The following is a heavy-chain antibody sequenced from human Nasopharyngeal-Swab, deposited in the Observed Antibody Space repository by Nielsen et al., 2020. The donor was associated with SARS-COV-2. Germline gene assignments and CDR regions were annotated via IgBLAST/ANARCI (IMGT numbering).Heavy chain of an antibody. CDR2: ITTSGTNT. CDR1: GFTFSSYA. J-gene: IGHJ4*02. D-gene: IGHD2-21*02. Sequence: GGSLRLSCAASGFTFSSYAMTWVRQAPGRGLEWVSSITTSGTNTYFADSMKGRFTISRDNSKNTLYLQMNSLRAEDTAIYYCAKGGTAHYYFDYWAQGTLVTVSS. V-gene: IGHV3-23*01. CDR3: AKGGTAHYYFDY.